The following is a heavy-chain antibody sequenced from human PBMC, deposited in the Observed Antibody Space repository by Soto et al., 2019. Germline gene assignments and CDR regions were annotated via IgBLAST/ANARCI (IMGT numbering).Heavy chain of an antibody. J-gene: IGHJ4*02. CDR2: VYYSGST. D-gene: IGHD6-13*01. CDR1: GDSITSTSYY. CDR3: ARHGGSDSSSWYYFDY. V-gene: IGHV4-39*01. Sequence: SETLSLTCTVSGDSITSTSYYWGWIRQPPGEGLEWIGNVYYSGSTYYNPPLKSRFSISVDTSKNQFSLTLSSVTAADTAFYYCARHGGSDSSSWYYFDYWGQGTLVTVSS.